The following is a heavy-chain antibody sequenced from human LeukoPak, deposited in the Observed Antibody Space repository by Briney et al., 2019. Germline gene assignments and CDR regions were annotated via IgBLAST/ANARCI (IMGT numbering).Heavy chain of an antibody. Sequence: GGSPRLSCAASGFTLTTYWMSWVRQAPGKGLEWVANINQDGSVKNYVDSVKGRFTISRDNAKNSLYLQMNGLRAEDTAVYYCAREKSYGDSFDYWGQGTLVTASS. D-gene: IGHD4/OR15-4a*01. CDR3: AREKSYGDSFDY. CDR1: GFTLTTYW. V-gene: IGHV3-7*01. CDR2: INQDGSVK. J-gene: IGHJ4*02.